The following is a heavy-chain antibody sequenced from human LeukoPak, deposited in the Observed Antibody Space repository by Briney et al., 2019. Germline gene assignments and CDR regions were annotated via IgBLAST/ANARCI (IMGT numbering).Heavy chain of an antibody. J-gene: IGHJ5*02. CDR1: GFTFSSYE. CDR3: ARSIVVVVAATRISWFDP. CDR2: ISSSGSTI. V-gene: IGHV3-48*03. D-gene: IGHD2-15*01. Sequence: PGGSLRLSCAASGFTFSSYEMNWVRQAPWKGLEWVSYISSSGSTIYYADSVKGRFTISRDNAKNSLYLQMNSLRAEDTAVYYCARSIVVVVAATRISWFDPWGQGTLVTVSS.